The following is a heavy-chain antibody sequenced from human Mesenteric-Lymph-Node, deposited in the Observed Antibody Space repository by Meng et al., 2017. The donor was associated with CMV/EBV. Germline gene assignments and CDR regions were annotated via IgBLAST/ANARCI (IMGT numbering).Heavy chain of an antibody. CDR1: GDYITSAYY. J-gene: IGHJ6*02. D-gene: IGHD1-1*01. CDR3: ARDGGGLERRVFYYGMDV. Sequence: SETLSLTCSVSGDYITSAYYWGWIRQSPGKGLEWIGTIYHSGITYYNPSLKSRVTMSVDKPQNHFSLKLSSVTAADTAVYYCARDGGGLERRVFYYGMDVWGQGTTVTVSS. V-gene: IGHV4-38-2*02. CDR2: IYHSGIT.